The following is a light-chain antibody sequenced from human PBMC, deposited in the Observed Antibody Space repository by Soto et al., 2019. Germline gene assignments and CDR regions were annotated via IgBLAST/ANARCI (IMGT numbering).Light chain of an antibody. CDR2: DAS. V-gene: IGKV1-5*01. CDR3: QQHNSYPWT. CDR1: QSISSW. J-gene: IGKJ1*01. Sequence: DIQMTQSPSTLSASVGDRVTITCRASQSISSWLAWYQQKPGKAPKLLIYDASSLESGVPSRFSGSGSGTEFTLTISSLQPDDVATYYCQQHNSYPWTLGQGTKVEIK.